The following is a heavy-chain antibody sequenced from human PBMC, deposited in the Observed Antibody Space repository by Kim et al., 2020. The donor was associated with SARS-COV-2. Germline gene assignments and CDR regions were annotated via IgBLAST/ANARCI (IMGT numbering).Heavy chain of an antibody. J-gene: IGHJ4*02. CDR1: GGSISSYY. CDR3: ASSEGYSSFGAYSGSYFGYFDY. D-gene: IGHD1-26*01. CDR2: IYYSGST. V-gene: IGHV4-59*01. Sequence: SETLSLTCTVSGGSISSYYWSWIRQPPGKGLEWIGYIYYSGSTNYNPSLKSRVTISVDTSKNQFSLKLSSVTAADTAVYYCASSEGYSSFGAYSGSYFGYFDYWGQGTLVTVSS.